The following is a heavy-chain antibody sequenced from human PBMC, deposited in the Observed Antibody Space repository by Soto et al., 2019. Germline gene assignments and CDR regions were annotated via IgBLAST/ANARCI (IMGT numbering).Heavy chain of an antibody. CDR3: ARDGGYSSSWSDYYYYGMDV. V-gene: IGHV4-31*03. J-gene: IGHJ6*02. CDR2: IYYSGST. Sequence: PSETLSLTCTVSGGSIGSGGYYWSWIRQHPGKGLEWIGYIYYSGSTYYNPSLKSRVTISVDTSKNQFSLKLSSVTAADTAVYYCARDGGYSSSWSDYYYYGMDVWGQGTTVTVSS. CDR1: GGSIGSGGYY. D-gene: IGHD6-13*01.